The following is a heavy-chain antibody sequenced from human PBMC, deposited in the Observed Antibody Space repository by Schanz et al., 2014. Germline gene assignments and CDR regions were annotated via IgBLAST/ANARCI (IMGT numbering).Heavy chain of an antibody. Sequence: EVQLVESGGVVVQPGGSLRLSCAGSGFTFRSYALGWVRQAPGKGLEWVSLVSASGGGPFYADSVKGRFTISRDNSRNTVYLQMSSLRAEDTAVYYCVKDDRADVVVVAANYWGQGAQVIVSS. J-gene: IGHJ4*02. CDR3: VKDDRADVVVVAANY. CDR2: VSASGGGP. V-gene: IGHV3-23*04. D-gene: IGHD2-15*01. CDR1: GFTFRSYA.